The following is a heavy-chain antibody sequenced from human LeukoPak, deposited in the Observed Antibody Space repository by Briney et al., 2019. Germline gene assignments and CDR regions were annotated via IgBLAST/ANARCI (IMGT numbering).Heavy chain of an antibody. J-gene: IGHJ4*02. CDR2: ISGSGGST. V-gene: IGHV3-23*01. CDR3: AKDMEGVRYCSGGSCLVSDY. D-gene: IGHD2-15*01. CDR1: GFTFSNYA. Sequence: GGSLRLSCAASGFTFSNYAMSWVRQAPGKGLEWVSAISGSGGSTYYADSVKGRFTISRDNSKNTLYLQMNSLRAEDTAVYYCAKDMEGVRYCSGGSCLVSDYWGQGTLVTVSS.